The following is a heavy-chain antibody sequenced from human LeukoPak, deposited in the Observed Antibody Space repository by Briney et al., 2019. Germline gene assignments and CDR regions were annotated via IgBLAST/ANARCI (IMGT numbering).Heavy chain of an antibody. V-gene: IGHV4-39*01. CDR1: GGSISSSSYY. Sequence: PSETLSLTCTVSGGSISSSSYYWGWIRQPPGKGLEWIGNIYYSGSTNYNPSLKSRVTISVDTSKNQFSLNLTSVTAADTAVYCCVRGVRIWGQGTMVTVSS. J-gene: IGHJ3*02. CDR3: VRGVRI. CDR2: IYYSGST. D-gene: IGHD3-10*01.